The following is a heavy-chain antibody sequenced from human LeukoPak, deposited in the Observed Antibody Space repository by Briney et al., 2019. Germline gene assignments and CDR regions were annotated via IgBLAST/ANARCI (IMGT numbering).Heavy chain of an antibody. CDR1: GFTFSSYW. CDR3: TRVGYIDEGIDY. D-gene: IGHD5-24*01. J-gene: IGHJ4*02. Sequence: GGSLRLSCAVSGFTFSSYWMTWVRQAPGKGLEWVANIKQDGSKKSYVDSVKGRFTISRDNAKNSLYLQMNSLRAEDTAIYYCTRVGYIDEGIDYWGQGTLVTVSS. CDR2: IKQDGSKK. V-gene: IGHV3-7*04.